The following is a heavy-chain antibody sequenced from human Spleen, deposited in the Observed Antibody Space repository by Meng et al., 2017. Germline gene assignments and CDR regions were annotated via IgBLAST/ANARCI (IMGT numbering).Heavy chain of an antibody. CDR2: IIPKSGDT. CDR1: GGTFSSYA. Sequence: ASVKVSCKASGGTFSSYAISWVRQAPGQGLEWMGGIIPKSGDTHYAQKFQARVTMTGDTSISTACMELSGLRSDDTAMYYCARDEDISAAGKLFGDYWGQGTLVTVSS. V-gene: IGHV1-2*02. D-gene: IGHD6-25*01. J-gene: IGHJ4*02. CDR3: ARDEDISAAGKLFGDY.